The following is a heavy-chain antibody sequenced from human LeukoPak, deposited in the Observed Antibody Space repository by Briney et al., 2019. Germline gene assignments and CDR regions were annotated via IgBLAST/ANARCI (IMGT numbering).Heavy chain of an antibody. J-gene: IGHJ4*02. Sequence: GGSLRLSCAASGFTVSSNYMSWVRQAPGKGLEWVSVIYSAGNTYYTDSVKGRFTISRDNSKNTLYLQMNSLRAEDTAVYYCARDASGFHYFDYWGQGTLVTVSS. CDR2: IYSAGNT. V-gene: IGHV3-53*01. CDR1: GFTVSSNY. D-gene: IGHD3-10*01. CDR3: ARDASGFHYFDY.